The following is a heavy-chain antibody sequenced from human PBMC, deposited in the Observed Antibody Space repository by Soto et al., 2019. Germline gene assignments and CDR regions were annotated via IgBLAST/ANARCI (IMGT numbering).Heavy chain of an antibody. J-gene: IGHJ4*02. V-gene: IGHV4-30-4*01. D-gene: IGHD3-10*01. Sequence: QVQLQESGPGLVKPSQTLSLTCTVSGGSISSGDYYWSWIRQPPGKGLEWIGYIYYSGSTYYNPSLKSPVTLSVDTSKHPFSLKLSSVPAADTAVYYCARAPLGDHLGYWGQGTLVTVSS. CDR3: ARAPLGDHLGY. CDR1: GGSISSGDYY. CDR2: IYYSGST.